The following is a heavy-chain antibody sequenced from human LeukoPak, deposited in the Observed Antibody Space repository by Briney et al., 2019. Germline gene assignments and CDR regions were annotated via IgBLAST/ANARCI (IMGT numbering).Heavy chain of an antibody. D-gene: IGHD2-15*01. CDR2: IIPIFGIA. Sequence: SVKVSCKAFGGTFSSYAISWVRQAPGQGLEWMGRIIPIFGIANYAQKFQGRVTMTTDTSTSTAYMELRSLRSDDTAVYYCARESSQGYCSGGSCPNWFDPWGQGTLVTVSS. CDR3: ARESSQGYCSGGSCPNWFDP. V-gene: IGHV1-69*04. CDR1: GGTFSSYA. J-gene: IGHJ5*02.